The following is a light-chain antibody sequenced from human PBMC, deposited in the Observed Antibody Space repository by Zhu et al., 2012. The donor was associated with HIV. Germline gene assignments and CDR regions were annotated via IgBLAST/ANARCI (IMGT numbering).Light chain of an antibody. CDR2: GTS. V-gene: IGKV1-39*01. CDR3: LQSYTTPYT. CDR1: QTVGQY. Sequence: RVTITCRASQTVGQYLHWYQQKSGKAPNLLIYGTSNLQSGVPSRFSGSGFGTDFTLTISSLQPEDFGTYYCLQSYTTPYTFGQGTNLEIK. J-gene: IGKJ2*01.